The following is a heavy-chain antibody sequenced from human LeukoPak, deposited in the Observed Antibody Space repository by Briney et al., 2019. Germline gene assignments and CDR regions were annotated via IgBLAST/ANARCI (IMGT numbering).Heavy chain of an antibody. Sequence: PSETLSLTCTVSGGSISSYYWSWIRQPPGKGLEWIGYIYYSASTNYNPSLKSRVTISVDTSKNQFSLKLSSVTAADTAVYYCARVPTVTFFDYWGQGTLVTVSS. CDR2: IYYSAST. J-gene: IGHJ4*02. CDR1: GGSISSYY. CDR3: ARVPTVTFFDY. D-gene: IGHD4-17*01. V-gene: IGHV4-59*08.